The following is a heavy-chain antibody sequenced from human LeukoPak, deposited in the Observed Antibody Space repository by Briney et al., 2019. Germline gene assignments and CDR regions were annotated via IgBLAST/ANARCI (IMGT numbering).Heavy chain of an antibody. J-gene: IGHJ4*02. Sequence: SETLSLTCTVSGGSISSSSYYWGWIRQPPGKGLEWIGSIYYSGSTYYNPSLKSRVTISVDTSKNQFSLKLSSVTAADTAVYYCARGDSSSVYYFDYWGQGTLVTVSS. CDR1: GGSISSSSYY. CDR2: IYYSGST. V-gene: IGHV4-39*07. CDR3: ARGDSSSVYYFDY. D-gene: IGHD6-6*01.